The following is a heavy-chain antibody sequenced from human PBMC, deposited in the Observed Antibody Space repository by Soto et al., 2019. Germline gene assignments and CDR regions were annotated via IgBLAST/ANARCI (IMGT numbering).Heavy chain of an antibody. J-gene: IGHJ5*02. CDR1: GGSISSYY. D-gene: IGHD3-16*01. CDR2: IYYSGST. V-gene: IGHV4-59*13. CDR3: ARAVATGGFWFDP. Sequence: PSETLSLTCTVSGGSISSYYWSWLRQPPGKGLEWIGYIYYSGSTNYNPSIKSRVTISVDTSKNQLSLKLSSVTAADTAVYYCARAVATGGFWFDPWGRGTLVTVSS.